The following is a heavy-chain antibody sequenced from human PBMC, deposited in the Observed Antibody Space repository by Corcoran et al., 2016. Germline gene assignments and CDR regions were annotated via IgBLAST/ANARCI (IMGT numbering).Heavy chain of an antibody. V-gene: IGHV1-18*01. J-gene: IGHJ1*01. Sequence: QVQLVHSGAEVKKPGASVKVSCKASGYTFTSDGISWVRQAPGKGLEWMGWISAYNGKTNYAQKLQGRVTMTTDTSTSTAYMWLRSLRADETAVYYCARDREEGHLQHWGQGTLVTVSS. CDR2: ISAYNGKT. CDR1: GYTFTSDG. CDR3: ARDREEGHLQH.